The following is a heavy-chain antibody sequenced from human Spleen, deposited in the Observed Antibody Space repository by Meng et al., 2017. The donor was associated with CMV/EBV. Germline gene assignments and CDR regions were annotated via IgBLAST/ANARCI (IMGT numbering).Heavy chain of an antibody. V-gene: IGHV3-30-3*01. Sequence: GESLKISCAASGFTFSSYAMHWVRQAPGKGLEWVAVISYDGTNKYYADSVKGRFSISRDNSKNTLYLQMNSLRAEDTAVYYCARYCSNNSCYNFGMDVWGQGTTGTVSS. CDR2: ISYDGTNK. CDR3: ARYCSNNSCYNFGMDV. J-gene: IGHJ6*02. CDR1: GFTFSSYA. D-gene: IGHD2-2*02.